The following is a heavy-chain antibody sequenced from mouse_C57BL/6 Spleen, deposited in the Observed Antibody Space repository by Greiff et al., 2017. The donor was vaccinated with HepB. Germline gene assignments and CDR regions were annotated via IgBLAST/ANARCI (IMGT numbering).Heavy chain of an antibody. Sequence: VQLQQSGAELVRPGTSVKLSCKASGYTFTSYWMHWVKQRPGQGLEWIGVIDPSDSYTNYNQKFKGKATLTVDTSSSTAYMQISSLTSEDSAVYYCARSTAQAAWFAYWGQGTLVTVSA. V-gene: IGHV1-59*01. J-gene: IGHJ3*01. D-gene: IGHD3-2*02. CDR1: GYTFTSYW. CDR2: IDPSDSYT. CDR3: ARSTAQAAWFAY.